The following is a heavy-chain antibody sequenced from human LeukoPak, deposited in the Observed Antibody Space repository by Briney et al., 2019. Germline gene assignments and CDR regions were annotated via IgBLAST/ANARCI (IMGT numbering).Heavy chain of an antibody. Sequence: PGTSLRLSCAASGFTFSTYGVHWVRQAPGKGLEWVAVIWYDGSNKYYADSVKGRFTISRDNSRSTLYLQMNSLRADDTAVYYCARHLHYYGSGNYYYYFYAMDVWGQGTTVTVSS. D-gene: IGHD3-10*01. CDR1: GFTFSTYG. CDR2: IWYDGSNK. J-gene: IGHJ6*02. V-gene: IGHV3-33*01. CDR3: ARHLHYYGSGNYYYYFYAMDV.